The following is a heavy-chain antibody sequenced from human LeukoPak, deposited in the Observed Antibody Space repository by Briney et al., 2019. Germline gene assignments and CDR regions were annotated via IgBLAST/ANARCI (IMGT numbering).Heavy chain of an antibody. D-gene: IGHD3-22*01. J-gene: IGHJ4*02. CDR2: IYYSGST. CDR1: GGSISSSSYY. Sequence: SETLSLTCTVSGGSISSSSYYWGWIRQPPGKGLEWIGSIYYSGSTYYNPSLKSRVTISVDTSKNQFSLKLSSVTAADTAVYYCATLDDSSALTHLGDWGQGTLVTVSS. CDR3: ATLDDSSALTHLGD. V-gene: IGHV4-39*07.